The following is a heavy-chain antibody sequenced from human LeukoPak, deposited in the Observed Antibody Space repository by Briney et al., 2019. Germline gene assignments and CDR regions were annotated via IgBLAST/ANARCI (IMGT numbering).Heavy chain of an antibody. V-gene: IGHV3-21*01. D-gene: IGHD3-10*01. CDR2: ISSSSSYI. Sequence: GGSLRLSCAASGFTFSSYSMNWVRQAPGKGLEWVSSISSSSSYIYYADSVKGRFTISRDNAKNSLYLQMNSLRAEDTAVSYCVSDYYGSEGYFDYWGQGTLVTVSS. J-gene: IGHJ4*02. CDR1: GFTFSSYS. CDR3: VSDYYGSEGYFDY.